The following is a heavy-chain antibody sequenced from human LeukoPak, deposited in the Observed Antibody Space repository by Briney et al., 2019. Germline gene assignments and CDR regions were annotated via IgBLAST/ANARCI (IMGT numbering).Heavy chain of an antibody. V-gene: IGHV1-2*04. CDR2: INPNSGGT. Sequence: ASVKVSCEASGYTFTGYYMHWVRQAPGQGLEWMGWINPNSGGTNYAQKFQGWVTMTRDTSISTAYMELSRLRSDDTAVYYCARDQQFNWFDPWGQGTLVTVSS. CDR3: ARDQQFNWFDP. J-gene: IGHJ5*02. D-gene: IGHD4-11*01. CDR1: GYTFTGYY.